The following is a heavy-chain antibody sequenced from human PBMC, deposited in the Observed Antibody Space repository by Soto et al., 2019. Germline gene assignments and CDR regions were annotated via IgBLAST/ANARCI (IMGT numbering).Heavy chain of an antibody. J-gene: IGHJ5*02. CDR3: ARVPGP. Sequence: SETLSLTCTVSGGPMSSSIWWNWVRQSPGKGLEWIGYIYHSGSTYYNPSLKSRVTISVDRSKNQFSLKLSSVTAADTAVYYCARVPGPWGQGTLVTVS. V-gene: IGHV4-4*02. CDR1: GGPMSSSIW. CDR2: IYHSGST. D-gene: IGHD7-27*01.